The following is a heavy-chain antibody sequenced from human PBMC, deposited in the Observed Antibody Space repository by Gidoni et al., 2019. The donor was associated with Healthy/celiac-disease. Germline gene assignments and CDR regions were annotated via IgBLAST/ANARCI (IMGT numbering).Heavy chain of an antibody. Sequence: ELQLLESGGGLVQPGGSLRLACAASGFIFSSYAMGWVRQAPGKGLEWVSSTSGSGGSTYYADSVKGRFTISRDNSNNTLYLQMNSLRAEDTALYYCAKDQYDSSDYKADDAFDIRGQGTMVTVSS. D-gene: IGHD3-22*01. CDR2: TSGSGGST. CDR1: GFIFSSYA. V-gene: IGHV3-23*01. J-gene: IGHJ3*02. CDR3: AKDQYDSSDYKADDAFDI.